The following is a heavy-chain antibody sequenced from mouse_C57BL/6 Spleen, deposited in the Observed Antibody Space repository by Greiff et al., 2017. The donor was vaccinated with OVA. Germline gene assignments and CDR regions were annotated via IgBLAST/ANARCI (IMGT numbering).Heavy chain of an antibody. CDR1: GYTFTSYW. J-gene: IGHJ2*01. CDR3: ASIYYDYDVGYFDY. CDR2: IDPSDSYT. V-gene: IGHV1-59*01. Sequence: QVQLQQPGAELVRPGTSVKLSCKASGYTFTSYWMHWVKQRPGQGLEWIGVIDPSDSYTNYNQKFKGKATLTVDTSSSTAYMQLSSLTSEDSAVYYCASIYYDYDVGYFDYWGQGTTLTVSS. D-gene: IGHD2-4*01.